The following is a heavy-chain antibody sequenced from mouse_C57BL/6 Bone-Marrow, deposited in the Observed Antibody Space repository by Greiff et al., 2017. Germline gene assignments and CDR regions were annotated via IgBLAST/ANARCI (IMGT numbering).Heavy chain of an antibody. J-gene: IGHJ2*01. Sequence: EVKLVESGGDLVKPGGSLKLSCAASGFTFSSYGMSWVRQTPDKRLEWVATISSGGSYTYYPESVKGRFTISRDNAKNTLYLQMSSLKSEDTAMYYCAILMITTTDGVWDYWGQGTTLTVSS. CDR2: ISSGGSYT. V-gene: IGHV5-6*01. D-gene: IGHD2-4*01. CDR3: AILMITTTDGVWDY. CDR1: GFTFSSYG.